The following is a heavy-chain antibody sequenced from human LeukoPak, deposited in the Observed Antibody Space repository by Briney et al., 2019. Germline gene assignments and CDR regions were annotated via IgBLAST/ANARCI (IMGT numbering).Heavy chain of an antibody. CDR3: VRLDAAAGRYLQFYY. Sequence: PSETLSLTCTVSGGSINNYYWSWIRQSPEKGLEWIGYIHDSGSTNYNPSLKSRVTISVDTSKNQFSLKLSSVTAADTAVYYRVRLDAAAGRYLQFYYWGQGTLVTVSS. J-gene: IGHJ4*02. CDR2: IHDSGST. CDR1: GGSINNYY. V-gene: IGHV4-59*08. D-gene: IGHD5-24*01.